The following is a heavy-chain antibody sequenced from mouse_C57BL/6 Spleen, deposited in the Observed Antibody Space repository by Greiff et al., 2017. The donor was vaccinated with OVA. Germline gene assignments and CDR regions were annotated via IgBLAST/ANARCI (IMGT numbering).Heavy chain of an antibody. Sequence: QVQLQQSGPELVKPGASVKISCKASGYAFSSSWMNWVKQRPGKGLEWIGRIYPGDGDTNYNGKFKGKATLTADKSSSTAYMQLSSLTSEDSAVYFCARGAEGWFAYWGQGTLVTVSA. CDR3: ARGAEGWFAY. D-gene: IGHD3-3*01. CDR1: GYAFSSSW. V-gene: IGHV1-82*01. J-gene: IGHJ3*01. CDR2: IYPGDGDT.